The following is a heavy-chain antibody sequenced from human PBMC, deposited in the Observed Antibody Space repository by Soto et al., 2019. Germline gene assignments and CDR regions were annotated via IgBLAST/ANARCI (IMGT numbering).Heavy chain of an antibody. CDR2: INSDGSST. D-gene: IGHD3-22*01. J-gene: IGHJ4*02. Sequence: PGGSLRLSCAASGFTFSSYWMHWVRQAPGKGLVWVSRINSDGSSTYYADSVKGRFTISRDNAKNTLYLQMNSLRAEDTAVYYCARPTRQDYDSSGYYPYFDYWGQGTLVTVSS. CDR1: GFTFSSYW. V-gene: IGHV3-74*01. CDR3: ARPTRQDYDSSGYYPYFDY.